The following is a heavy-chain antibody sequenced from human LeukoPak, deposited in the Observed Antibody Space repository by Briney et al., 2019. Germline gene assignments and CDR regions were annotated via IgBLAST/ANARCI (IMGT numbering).Heavy chain of an antibody. Sequence: PGGSLRLSCAASGFTFSSHSMNWVRQAPGKGLEWVSSISSSSSYIYYADSVKGRFTISRDNAKNSLYLQMNSLRAEDTAVYYCARDSILWFGELPSDYWGQGTLVTVSS. CDR3: ARDSILWFGELPSDY. V-gene: IGHV3-21*01. CDR2: ISSSSSYI. J-gene: IGHJ4*02. D-gene: IGHD3-10*01. CDR1: GFTFSSHS.